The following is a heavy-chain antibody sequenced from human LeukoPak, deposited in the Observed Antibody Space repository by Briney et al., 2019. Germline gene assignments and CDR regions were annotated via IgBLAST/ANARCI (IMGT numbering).Heavy chain of an antibody. D-gene: IGHD2-2*01. J-gene: IGHJ5*02. V-gene: IGHV3-21*01. Sequence: GGSLRLSCAASGFTFSSYSMNWVRQAPGKGLEWVSSISSSSYIYYADSVKGRFTISRDNAKNSLYLQMNSLRAEDTAVYYCARVGSQLGWFDPWGQGTLVTVSS. CDR3: ARVGSQLGWFDP. CDR2: ISSSSYI. CDR1: GFTFSSYS.